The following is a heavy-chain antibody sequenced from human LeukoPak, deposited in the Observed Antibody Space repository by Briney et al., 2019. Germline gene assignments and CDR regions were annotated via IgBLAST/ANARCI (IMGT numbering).Heavy chain of an antibody. CDR1: GFIFSSYG. J-gene: IGHJ4*02. Sequence: PGGSLRLSCAASGFIFSSYGMHWVRQAPGKGLEWVAFIRNDGSNKYYADSVKGRFTISRDNSKNTLYLQMNSLRVEDTAVYYCARDPGIAAAGTVGYFDSWGQGILVTVSS. D-gene: IGHD6-13*01. V-gene: IGHV3-30*02. CDR3: ARDPGIAAAGTVGYFDS. CDR2: IRNDGSNK.